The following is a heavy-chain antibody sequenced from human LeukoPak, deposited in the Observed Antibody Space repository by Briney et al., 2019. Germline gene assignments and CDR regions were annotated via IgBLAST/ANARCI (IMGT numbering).Heavy chain of an antibody. CDR2: YYYSGNT. J-gene: IGHJ4*02. CDR1: GVSISNYY. V-gene: IGHV4-59*12. D-gene: IGHD6-13*01. Sequence: PSETLSLTCTVSGVSISNYYWSWIRQPPGKGLEWIGYYYYSGNTNYNPSLKSRVTISADTSKNQFSLKLSSVTAADTAVYYCARDRVDLYSSSWYPYFDYWGQGTLVTVSS. CDR3: ARDRVDLYSSSWYPYFDY.